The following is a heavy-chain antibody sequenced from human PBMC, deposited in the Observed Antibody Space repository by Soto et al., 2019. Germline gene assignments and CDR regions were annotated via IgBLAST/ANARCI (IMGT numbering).Heavy chain of an antibody. CDR1: GGSFSGYY. D-gene: IGHD3-9*01. V-gene: IGHV4-34*01. J-gene: IGHJ6*01. Sequence: SETLSLTCAVSGGSFSGYYWSWIRQPPGKGLEWIGEINHSGSTNYNPSLKSRGTISVDTSKNQFSLKLSSVTAADTAVYYCARGPGWLLSPLQTSYYYCFVMHVW. CDR2: INHSGST. CDR3: ARGPGWLLSPLQTSYYYCFVMHV.